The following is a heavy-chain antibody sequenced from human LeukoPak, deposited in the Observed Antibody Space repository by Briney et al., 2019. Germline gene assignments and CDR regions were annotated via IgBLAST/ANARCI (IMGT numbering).Heavy chain of an antibody. V-gene: IGHV4-39*01. CDR3: VRRRAAGYDYWYFDL. D-gene: IGHD3-9*01. CDR1: GGSLSSSSYY. Sequence: SETPSLTCTVSGGSLSSSSYYWGWLRQPPGRGLEWIGSIYYSGNTYYNPSLKSRVTISVDTSKNQFSLKLSSVTAADTAVYYCVRRRAAGYDYWYFDLWGRGTLVTVSS. J-gene: IGHJ2*01. CDR2: IYYSGNT.